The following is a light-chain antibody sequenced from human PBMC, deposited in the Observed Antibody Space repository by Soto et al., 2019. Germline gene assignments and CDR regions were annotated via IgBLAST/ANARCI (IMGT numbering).Light chain of an antibody. J-gene: IGKJ1*01. Sequence: ESVLTQSADTLSVSPGERATLSCRASHSLSSNSLAWYQQKPGQAPRLLIYGASNRATGIPDRFSGSGSGTDFTLSISRLEPEDFAVYYCQHYGSLQGATFGRGTKVDIK. CDR2: GAS. CDR1: HSLSSNS. CDR3: QHYGSLQGAT. V-gene: IGKV3-20*01.